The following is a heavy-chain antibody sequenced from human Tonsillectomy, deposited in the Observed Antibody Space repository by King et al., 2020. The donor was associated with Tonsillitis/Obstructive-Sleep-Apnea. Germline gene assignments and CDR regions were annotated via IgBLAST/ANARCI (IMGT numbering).Heavy chain of an antibody. CDR2: SRDRANSYTT. D-gene: IGHD2-15*01. Sequence: QLVQSGGGLVHPGGSLRLSCAASGFTFSDHYMDWVRQAPGKGLEWVGRSRDRANSYTTEYAASVKGRFTISRDDSKNSLYLQMNSLKTEDTAVYYCARLAATPKDFQHWGQGTLVAVSS. J-gene: IGHJ1*01. V-gene: IGHV3-72*01. CDR1: GFTFSDHY. CDR3: ARLAATPKDFQH.